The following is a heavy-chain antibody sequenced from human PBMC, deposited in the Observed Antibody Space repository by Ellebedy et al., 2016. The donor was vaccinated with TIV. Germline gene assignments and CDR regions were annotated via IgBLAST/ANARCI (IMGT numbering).Heavy chain of an antibody. V-gene: IGHV3-23*01. Sequence: GESLKISCAASGFTFSSYAMSWVRQAPGKGLEWVSAISGSGSSTYYADSVKGRFTISRDNSKNTLYLQMNSLRAEDTAVYYCAKWGNTRIGKGDYWGQGTLVTVSS. CDR3: AKWGNTRIGKGDY. CDR1: GFTFSSYA. J-gene: IGHJ4*02. CDR2: ISGSGSST. D-gene: IGHD1-14*01.